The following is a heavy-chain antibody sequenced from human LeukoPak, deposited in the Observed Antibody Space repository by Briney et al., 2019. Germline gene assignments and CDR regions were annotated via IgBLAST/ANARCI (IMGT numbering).Heavy chain of an antibody. CDR1: GFTFSTSG. CDR3: AELGITMIGGV. J-gene: IGHJ6*04. V-gene: IGHV3-48*04. CDR2: ITNSGDTT. Sequence: GGSLRLSCVDPGFTFSTSGMSWVRQAPGKGLQWVSGITNSGDTTHYADSVKGRFTISRDNAKNSLYLQMNSLRAEDTAVYYCAELGITMIGGVWGKGTTVTISS. D-gene: IGHD3-10*02.